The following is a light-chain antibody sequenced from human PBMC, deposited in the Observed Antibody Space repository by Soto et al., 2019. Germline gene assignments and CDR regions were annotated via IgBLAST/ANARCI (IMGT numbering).Light chain of an antibody. J-gene: IGKJ1*01. CDR3: QQGYSSLWT. Sequence: DIQMTQSPSSLSASVGDRVTITCRASQSIRNYLNWYQQKPGKAPNLLIYAASSLQSGVPSRFSGSGSGTDFTLTISSLQPADFATYYCQQGYSSLWTFGQGTKVEL. CDR1: QSIRNY. CDR2: AAS. V-gene: IGKV1-39*01.